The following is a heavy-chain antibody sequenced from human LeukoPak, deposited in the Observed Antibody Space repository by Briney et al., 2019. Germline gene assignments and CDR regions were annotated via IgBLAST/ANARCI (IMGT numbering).Heavy chain of an antibody. Sequence: GGSLRLSCAASGFTFSSYGMPWVRQAPGKGLEWVAVIWYDGSNKYYADSVKGRFTISRDNSKNTLYLQMNSLRAEDTAVYYCASSYYYDSSGYLDYWGQGTLVTVSS. J-gene: IGHJ4*02. CDR2: IWYDGSNK. D-gene: IGHD3-22*01. V-gene: IGHV3-33*01. CDR3: ASSYYYDSSGYLDY. CDR1: GFTFSSYG.